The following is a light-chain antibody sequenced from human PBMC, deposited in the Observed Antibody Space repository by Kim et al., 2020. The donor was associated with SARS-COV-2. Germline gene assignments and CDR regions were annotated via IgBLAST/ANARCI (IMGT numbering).Light chain of an antibody. J-gene: IGKJ5*01. Sequence: DIQMTQSPSSLSASVGDRVTITCRASQDIRNDLGWYQQNPGRAPKRLIYGASSLQSGVPSRFSGSGSGTEFTLTISSVQPEDFATYCCLQHSTYPITFGRGTRLEIK. CDR2: GAS. V-gene: IGKV1-17*01. CDR1: QDIRND. CDR3: LQHSTYPIT.